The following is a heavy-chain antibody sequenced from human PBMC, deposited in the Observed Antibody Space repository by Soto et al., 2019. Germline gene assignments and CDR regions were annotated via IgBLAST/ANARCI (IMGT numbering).Heavy chain of an antibody. CDR3: ARDRIITIFGVVTPYYFDY. V-gene: IGHV1-69*01. Sequence: QVQLVQSGAEVKKPGSSVKVSCKASGGTFSSYAISWVRQAPGQGLEWMGGIIPIFGTANYAQKFQGRVTVTADESTSTAYMELSRLRSEDTAVYYCARDRIITIFGVVTPYYFDYWGQGTLVTVSS. CDR1: GGTFSSYA. CDR2: IIPIFGTA. J-gene: IGHJ4*02. D-gene: IGHD3-3*01.